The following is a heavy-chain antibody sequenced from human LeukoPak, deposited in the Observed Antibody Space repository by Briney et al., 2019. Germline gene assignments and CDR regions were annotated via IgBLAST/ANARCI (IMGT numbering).Heavy chain of an antibody. CDR3: AKGLLGYYDSSGYYSPSN. D-gene: IGHD3-22*01. V-gene: IGHV3-23*01. Sequence: GGSLRLSCAASGFTFSSYAMSWVRQAPGKGLEWVSAISGSGGSTYYADSVKGRFTISRDNSKNTLYLQMNSLRAEDTAVYYCAKGLLGYYDSSGYYSPSNWGQGTLVTVSS. J-gene: IGHJ4*02. CDR1: GFTFSSYA. CDR2: ISGSGGST.